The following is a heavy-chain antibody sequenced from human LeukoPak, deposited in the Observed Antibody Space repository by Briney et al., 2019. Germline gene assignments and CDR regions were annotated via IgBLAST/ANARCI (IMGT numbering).Heavy chain of an antibody. D-gene: IGHD2-15*01. Sequence: PGGSLRLSCAASGFTFSSYEVNWVRQAPGKGLEWVSYISSSGSTIYYADSVKGRFTISRDNAKNSLYLQMNSLRAEDTAVYYCATPVSGSYYYYGMDVWGKGTTVTVSS. CDR3: ATPVSGSYYYYGMDV. CDR2: ISSSGSTI. V-gene: IGHV3-48*03. CDR1: GFTFSSYE. J-gene: IGHJ6*04.